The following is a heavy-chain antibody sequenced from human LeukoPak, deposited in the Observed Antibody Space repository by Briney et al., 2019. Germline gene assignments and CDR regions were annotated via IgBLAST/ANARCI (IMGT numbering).Heavy chain of an antibody. V-gene: IGHV3-23*01. D-gene: IGHD6-13*01. Sequence: GGSLRLSCAASGLTFCTYTMNWVRQAPGKGLEWVSAISGSGGSTYYADSVKGRFTISRDNSKNTLYLQMNSLRAEDTAVYYCAKRYSSSWWTSDAFDIWGQGTMVTVSS. CDR3: AKRYSSSWWTSDAFDI. CDR2: ISGSGGST. J-gene: IGHJ3*02. CDR1: GLTFCTYT.